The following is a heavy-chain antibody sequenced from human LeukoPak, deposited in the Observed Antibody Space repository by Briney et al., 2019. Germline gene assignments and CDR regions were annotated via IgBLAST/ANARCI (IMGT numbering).Heavy chain of an antibody. Sequence: GGSLRLSCAASGFTFSNYWMHWVRQTPGKGLVWVSRINNDGSSTVYVDSVKGRFTISRDNAKNSLYLQMNSLRAEDTAVYHCARDSLAYGSGSRGVVVPINYWGQGTLVTVSS. J-gene: IGHJ4*02. D-gene: IGHD3-10*01. CDR2: INNDGSST. V-gene: IGHV3-74*01. CDR1: GFTFSNYW. CDR3: ARDSLAYGSGSRGVVVPINY.